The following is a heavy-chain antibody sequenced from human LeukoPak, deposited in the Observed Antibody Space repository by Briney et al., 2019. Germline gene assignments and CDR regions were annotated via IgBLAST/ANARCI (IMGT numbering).Heavy chain of an antibody. CDR1: LYTFTHRY. D-gene: IGHD3-16*01. CDR3: ARENIIGGIVDGEDY. J-gene: IGHJ4*02. Sequence: GASVKVSCKASLYTFTHRYIHWLRQAPGKGLEWMGWINPDSGDTYYTQKFQGRITMTRDTSNSTVYMGLTRLTSDDTAVYYCARENIIGGIVDGEDYWGQGTLVTVSS. V-gene: IGHV1-2*02. CDR2: INPDSGDT.